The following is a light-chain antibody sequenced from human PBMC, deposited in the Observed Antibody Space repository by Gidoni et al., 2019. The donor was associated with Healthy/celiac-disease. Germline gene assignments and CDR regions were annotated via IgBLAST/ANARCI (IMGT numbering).Light chain of an antibody. CDR2: DVS. V-gene: IGLV2-14*01. CDR3: SSYTSSSTLVV. J-gene: IGLJ2*01. CDR1: SRDFGGYNY. Sequence: QSALTQPASVSGSPGQPITISCTGTSRDFGGYNYVSWYHQPPGKAPKLMIYDVSHRPSGVSNRFSGSKSGNTASLAISGLQTEDEADYYCSSYTSSSTLVVFGGGTKLTVL.